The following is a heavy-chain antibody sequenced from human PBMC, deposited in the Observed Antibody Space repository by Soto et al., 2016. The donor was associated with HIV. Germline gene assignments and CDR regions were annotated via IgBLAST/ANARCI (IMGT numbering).Heavy chain of an antibody. CDR2: MRPNSGEI. D-gene: IGHD3-10*01. J-gene: IGHJ6*03. Sequence: QVQLVQSGAEVKKPGASMKVPCKASGFIFTAYYMNWVRQAPGQGLEWMGWMRPNSGEIKYAQKFQGRVTMTRDTSISTAYMELSRLRSDDTAVYYCARNTYYYGSLPNYYMDVWGKGTTVTVSS. V-gene: IGHV1-2*02. CDR1: GFIFTAYY. CDR3: ARNTYYYGSLPNYYMDV.